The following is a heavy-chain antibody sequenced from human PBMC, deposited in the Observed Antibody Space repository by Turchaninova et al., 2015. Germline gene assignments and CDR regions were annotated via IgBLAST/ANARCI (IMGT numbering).Heavy chain of an antibody. Sequence: QVQLQESGPGLVKPSEPLSLTCAVSGSSISSGYHLGWVRQPPGKELGWIGNIFRRGITYYNPSLNSRVSMSLDTSKNHFSLKLSSVIAADTAVYYCARVNWIPDYWGQGTPVTVSS. D-gene: IGHD1-20*01. CDR1: GSSISSGYH. CDR3: ARVNWIPDY. V-gene: IGHV4-38-2*01. J-gene: IGHJ4*02. CDR2: IFRRGIT.